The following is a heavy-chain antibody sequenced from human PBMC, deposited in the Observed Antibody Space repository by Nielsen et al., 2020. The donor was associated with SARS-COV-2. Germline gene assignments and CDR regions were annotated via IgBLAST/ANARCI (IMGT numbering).Heavy chain of an antibody. D-gene: IGHD4-17*01. V-gene: IGHV4-59*08. CDR3: ARLLIYEPLYGGYASWYFDL. J-gene: IGHJ2*01. Sequence: SETLSLTCSVSGDSISRYSWSWIRQTPGKGLEWIGYISYSGSTNYNPSLKSRVAMSADTSDNQFSLWLTSVTAADTALYYCARLLIYEPLYGGYASWYFDLWGRGTLVTVSS. CDR2: ISYSGST. CDR1: GDSISRYS.